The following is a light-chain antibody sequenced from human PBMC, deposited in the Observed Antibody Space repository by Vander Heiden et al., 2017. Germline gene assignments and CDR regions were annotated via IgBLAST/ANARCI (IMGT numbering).Light chain of an antibody. J-gene: IGKJ3*01. CDR3: MQALQTPLFT. V-gene: IGKV2-28*01. Sequence: DIVMTQSPLSLPVTPEEPASISCRSSQSLLHSNGYNYLDWYLQKPGQSPQLLIYLGANRAAGVPDRFSGSGSGTDFTLKISRVEAEDVGVYYCMQALQTPLFTFGPGTKVDIK. CDR2: LGA. CDR1: QSLLHSNGYNY.